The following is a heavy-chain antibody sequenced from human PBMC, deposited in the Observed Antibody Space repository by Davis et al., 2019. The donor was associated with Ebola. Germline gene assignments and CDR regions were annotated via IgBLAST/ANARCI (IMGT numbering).Heavy chain of an antibody. Sequence: AASVKVSCKASGYTFTDYYIHWVRQAPGQGLEWMGWINPNSGGTNYAQKFQGRVTMTRDTSINTAYMELSRLRSDDTAVYYCARDGSTSDQKSGELDYWGQGPLVTVSS. CDR3: ARDGSTSDQKSGELDY. CDR2: INPNSGGT. V-gene: IGHV1-2*02. J-gene: IGHJ4*02. D-gene: IGHD7-27*01. CDR1: GYTFTDYY.